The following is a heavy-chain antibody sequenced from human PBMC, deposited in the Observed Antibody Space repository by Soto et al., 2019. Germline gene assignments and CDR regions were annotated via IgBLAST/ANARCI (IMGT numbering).Heavy chain of an antibody. V-gene: IGHV1-69*13. CDR1: GYTFTGYY. Sequence: GASVKVSCKASGYTFTGYYMHWVRQAPGQGLEWMGWIIPIFGTANYAQKFQGRVTITADESTSTAYMELSSLRSEDTAVYYCARDPGYGYWDYWGQGTLVTVSS. D-gene: IGHD5-18*01. J-gene: IGHJ4*02. CDR3: ARDPGYGYWDY. CDR2: IIPIFGTA.